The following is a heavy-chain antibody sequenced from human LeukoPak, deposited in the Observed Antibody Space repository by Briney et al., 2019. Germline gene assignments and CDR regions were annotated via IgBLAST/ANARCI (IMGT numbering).Heavy chain of an antibody. CDR2: IYYSGST. CDR3: ARGPYYDFWSGYLYYFDY. CDR1: GGSISSYY. Sequence: PSETLSLTCTVSGGSISSYYWSWIRQPPGKGLEWIGYIYYSGSTNYNPSLKSRATISVDTSKNQFSLKLSSVTAADTAVYYCARGPYYDFWSGYLYYFDYWGQGTLVTVSS. D-gene: IGHD3-3*01. J-gene: IGHJ4*02. V-gene: IGHV4-59*01.